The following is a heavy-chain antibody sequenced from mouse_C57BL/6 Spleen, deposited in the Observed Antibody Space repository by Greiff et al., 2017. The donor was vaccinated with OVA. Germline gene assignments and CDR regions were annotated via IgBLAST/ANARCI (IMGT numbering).Heavy chain of an antibody. CDR3: ARPFPSVWYFDV. V-gene: IGHV5-9*04. CDR1: GFTFSSYT. J-gene: IGHJ1*03. CDR2: ISGCGGNT. Sequence: EVQLVESGGGLVKPGGSLKLSCAASGFTFSSYTMSWVRQTPEKRLEWVATISGCGGNTYYPASVKGRFTLSRDNATNTLYLQMSSLRSEDTSVYYCARPFPSVWYFDVWGTGTTVTVSS. D-gene: IGHD3-1*01.